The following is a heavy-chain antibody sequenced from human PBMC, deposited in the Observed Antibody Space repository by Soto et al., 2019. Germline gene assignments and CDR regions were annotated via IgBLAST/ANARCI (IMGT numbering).Heavy chain of an antibody. J-gene: IGHJ4*02. V-gene: IGHV1-3*04. CDR2: INTGNGNT. D-gene: IGHD5-12*01. CDR3: ARDIVADLLDY. Sequence: SVKGSCKASGYTFTSYAMHWGRQAPGQRLERMGWINTGNGNTKYSQKFQGRVTITRDTSASTAYMELSSLRSEDTAVYYCARDIVADLLDYWGQGTLVTVSS. CDR1: GYTFTSYA.